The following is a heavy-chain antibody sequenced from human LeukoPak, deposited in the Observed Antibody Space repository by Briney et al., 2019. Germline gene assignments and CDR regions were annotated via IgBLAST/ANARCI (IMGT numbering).Heavy chain of an antibody. D-gene: IGHD2-15*01. J-gene: IGHJ6*03. CDR2: ISAYNGNT. CDR1: GYTFTSYG. Sequence: ASVKVSCKASGYTFTSYGISWVRQAPGQGLEWMGWISAYNGNTNYAQKLQGRVTMTTDTSTSTAYMELRSLRSDDTAVYYCARVLARAQDIVVVVAAVARYYYMDVWGKGTTVTVSS. CDR3: ARVLARAQDIVVVVAAVARYYYMDV. V-gene: IGHV1-18*01.